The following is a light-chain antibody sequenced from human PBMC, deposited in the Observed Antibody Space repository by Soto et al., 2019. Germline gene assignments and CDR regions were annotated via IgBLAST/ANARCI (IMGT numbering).Light chain of an antibody. CDR3: QSYDTSLSRRWV. J-gene: IGLJ3*02. V-gene: IGLV1-44*01. CDR2: SND. Sequence: QSVLTQPPSASGTPGQRVTISCSGTTSNIGSNTVSWYQHLPGTAPKLLIYSNDQRPSGVPDRFSGSKSGASASLAITGLQAEDEADYYCQSYDTSLSRRWVFGGGTKLTVL. CDR1: TSNIGSNT.